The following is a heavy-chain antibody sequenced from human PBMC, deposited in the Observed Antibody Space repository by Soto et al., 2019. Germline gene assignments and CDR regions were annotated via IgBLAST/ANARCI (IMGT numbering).Heavy chain of an antibody. CDR1: GYTFTSYA. J-gene: IGHJ6*03. CDR3: ARVRLPYYYMDV. CDR2: INAGNGNT. Sequence: EASVKVSCKASGYTFTSYAMHWVRQAPGQRLEWMGWINAGNGNTKYSQKFQGRVTITRDTSASTAYMELSSLRSEDTAVYYCARVRLPYYYMDVWGKGTTVTVSS. D-gene: IGHD5-12*01. V-gene: IGHV1-3*01.